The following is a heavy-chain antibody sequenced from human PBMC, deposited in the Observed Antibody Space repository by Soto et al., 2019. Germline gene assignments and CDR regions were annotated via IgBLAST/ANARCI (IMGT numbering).Heavy chain of an antibody. D-gene: IGHD3-16*01. J-gene: IGHJ5*02. CDR1: GFTFSSYS. CDR2: ISSSSSYI. V-gene: IGHV3-21*01. Sequence: GSLRLSCAASGFTFSSYSMNWVRQAPGKGLEWVSSISSSSSYIYYADSVKGRFTISRDNAKNSLYLQMNSLRAEDTAVYYCARGKGGGYNWFDPWGQGTLVTVSS. CDR3: ARGKGGGYNWFDP.